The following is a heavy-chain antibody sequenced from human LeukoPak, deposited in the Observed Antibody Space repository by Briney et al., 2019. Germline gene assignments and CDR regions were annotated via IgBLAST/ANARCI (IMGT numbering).Heavy chain of an antibody. V-gene: IGHV3-48*03. Sequence: PGGSLRLSCAASGFTFSSYEMNWVRQAPGKGLEWVSYISSSGSTIYYADSVKGRFTISRDNAKNSLYPQMNSLRAEDTAVYYCARDWGYDILTGYAHAFDYWGQGTLVTVSS. CDR1: GFTFSSYE. CDR3: ARDWGYDILTGYAHAFDY. J-gene: IGHJ4*02. D-gene: IGHD3-9*01. CDR2: ISSSGSTI.